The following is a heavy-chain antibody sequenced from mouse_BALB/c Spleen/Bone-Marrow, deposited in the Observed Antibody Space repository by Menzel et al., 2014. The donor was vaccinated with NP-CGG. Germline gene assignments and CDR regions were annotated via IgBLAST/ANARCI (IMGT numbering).Heavy chain of an antibody. CDR2: IRNKANGYTT. V-gene: IGHV7-3*02. J-gene: IGHJ2*01. D-gene: IGHD1-1*01. Sequence: EVQGVESGGGLVQPGGSLRLSCAPSGFTFTDYYMSWVRQPPGKALEWLAFIRNKANGYTTEYSASVKGRFTISRDNSQSILYLQMNTLRAEDSATYYCARDMGLLRFDYWGHGTTLTVSS. CDR1: GFTFTDYY. CDR3: ARDMGLLRFDY.